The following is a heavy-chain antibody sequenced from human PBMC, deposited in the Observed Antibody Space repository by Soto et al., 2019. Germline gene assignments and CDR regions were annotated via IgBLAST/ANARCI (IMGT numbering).Heavy chain of an antibody. CDR2: VNHSGST. Sequence: QVQLQQWGAGLLKPSETLSLTCAVYGGSFSGYYWSWIRQSPGKGLEWIGEVNHSGSTNYNPSLKSRVPISVDTSKNQFSLKLISVTAADTAVYYCARGRGSGSSSVGIWGQGTLVTVSS. CDR1: GGSFSGYY. CDR3: ARGRGSGSSSVGI. D-gene: IGHD6-6*01. V-gene: IGHV4-34*01. J-gene: IGHJ4*02.